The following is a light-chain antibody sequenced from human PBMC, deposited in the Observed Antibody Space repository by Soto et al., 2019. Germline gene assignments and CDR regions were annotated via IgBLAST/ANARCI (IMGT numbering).Light chain of an antibody. CDR1: KSDSSK. Sequence: IMVTQSPATLSVSPGESATLSCSALKSDSSKSACHQQKPRQAPRILMYAATTTATSISARFSGSASGNESTTTISSLYEEYFAVYCYQHYHNWPITFGQGTRLEIK. CDR3: QHYHNWPIT. J-gene: IGKJ5*01. CDR2: AAT. V-gene: IGKV3-15*01.